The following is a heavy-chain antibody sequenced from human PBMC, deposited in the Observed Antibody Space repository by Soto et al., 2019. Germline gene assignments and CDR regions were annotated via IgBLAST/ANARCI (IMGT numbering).Heavy chain of an antibody. CDR1: GFTFSSYG. CDR3: AKQIRREWEQPNYYGMDV. CDR2: ISYDGSNK. D-gene: IGHD1-26*01. Sequence: QVQLVESGGGVVQPGRSLRLSCAASGFTFSSYGMHWVRQAPGKGLEWVAVISYDGSNKYYADSVKGRFTISRDNSKNTLYLHMNSLRAEDTAVDYCAKQIRREWEQPNYYGMDVWGQGTTVTVSS. V-gene: IGHV3-30*18. J-gene: IGHJ6*02.